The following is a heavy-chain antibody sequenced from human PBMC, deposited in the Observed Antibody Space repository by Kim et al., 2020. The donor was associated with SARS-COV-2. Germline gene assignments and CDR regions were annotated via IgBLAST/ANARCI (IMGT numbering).Heavy chain of an antibody. CDR3: AKGALTAYPGIDY. D-gene: IGHD3-16*01. Sequence: AASVKSRVTISRDNSKSTLYLQMNSLRAEDTAVYYCAKGALTAYPGIDYWGQGTLVTVSS. V-gene: IGHV3-23*01. J-gene: IGHJ4*02.